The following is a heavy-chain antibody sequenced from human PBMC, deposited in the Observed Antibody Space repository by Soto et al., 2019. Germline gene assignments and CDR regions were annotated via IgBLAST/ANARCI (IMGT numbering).Heavy chain of an antibody. D-gene: IGHD3-10*01. CDR2: MNPNSGNT. Sequence: ASVKVSCKASGYTFTSYDINWVRQATGQGLEWMGWMNPNSGNTGYAQKFQGRVTLTRNTSISTAYMELSSLRSEDTAVYYCERGGYLWFGELLNRFSYYYMDVWGKGTTVTVSS. CDR3: ERGGYLWFGELLNRFSYYYMDV. CDR1: GYTFTSYD. V-gene: IGHV1-8*01. J-gene: IGHJ6*03.